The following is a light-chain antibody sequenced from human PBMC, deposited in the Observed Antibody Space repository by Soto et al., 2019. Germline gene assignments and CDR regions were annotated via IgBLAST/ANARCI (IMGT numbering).Light chain of an antibody. CDR1: QSVNSN. CDR3: QQRSNWPPIT. Sequence: EVVMTQSPATLSVSPGAIVTLSCRASQSVNSNLAWYQQKPGQAPRLLLYGASTRATGVPARFSGSGSGTEFTLTIGNLQSEDFAVYYCQQRSNWPPITFGQGTRLEIK. V-gene: IGKV3-15*01. J-gene: IGKJ5*01. CDR2: GAS.